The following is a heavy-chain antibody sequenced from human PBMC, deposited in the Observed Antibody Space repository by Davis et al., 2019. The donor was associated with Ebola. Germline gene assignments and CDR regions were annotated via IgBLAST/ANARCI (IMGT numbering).Heavy chain of an antibody. CDR1: GYTFSGYA. CDR3: ARDATTVTTIWFDP. D-gene: IGHD4-17*01. J-gene: IGHJ5*02. V-gene: IGHV1-18*01. Sequence: AASVKVSCKTSGYTFSGYAISWVRQAPGQGLEWIGRINVYNGHTNYAQNFQGRVTVSTDTSTSIAYMELRSLRSDDTALYYCARDATTVTTIWFDPWGQGTLSPSPQ. CDR2: INVYNGHT.